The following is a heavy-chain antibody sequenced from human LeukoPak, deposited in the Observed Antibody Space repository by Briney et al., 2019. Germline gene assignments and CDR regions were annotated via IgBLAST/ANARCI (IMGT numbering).Heavy chain of an antibody. CDR1: GHTLTEAP. Sequence: ASVKVSCKVSGHTLTEAPIQWVRQSPGKGPEWMGGFDPKDGKIMYAQKFQGRVTMTEDTSTDTAYMELSSLRSEDTAVYYCATDYGDLYYFDYWGQGTLVTVSS. V-gene: IGHV1-24*01. J-gene: IGHJ4*02. CDR2: FDPKDGKI. D-gene: IGHD4-17*01. CDR3: ATDYGDLYYFDY.